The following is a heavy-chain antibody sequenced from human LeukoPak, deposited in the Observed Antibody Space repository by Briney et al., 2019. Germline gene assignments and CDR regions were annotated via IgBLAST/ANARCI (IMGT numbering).Heavy chain of an antibody. Sequence: ASETLSLTCTVSGFSISSSDYYWSWIRQHPTKGLEWIGYISYSGSTYYNPSLKSRVTISVDTSKNHFSLRLSSVTAADTAVYYCARLVGATFDYWGQGTLVTVSS. V-gene: IGHV4-31*03. CDR1: GFSISSSDYY. CDR2: ISYSGST. J-gene: IGHJ4*02. D-gene: IGHD1-26*01. CDR3: ARLVGATFDY.